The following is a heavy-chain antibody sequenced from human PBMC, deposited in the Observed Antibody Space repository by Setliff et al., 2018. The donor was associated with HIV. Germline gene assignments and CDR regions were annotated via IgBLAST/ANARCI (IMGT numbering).Heavy chain of an antibody. CDR2: IKQDGSEK. J-gene: IGHJ4*02. CDR3: ARDGDFWSGYLDY. D-gene: IGHD3-3*01. Sequence: GGSLRLSCAASGFTFSSYWMSWVRQAPGKGLEWVANIKQDGSEKYYVDSVKGRFTISRDNAKNSLYPQMNSLRAEDTAVYYCARDGDFWSGYLDYWGQGTLVTVSS. CDR1: GFTFSSYW. V-gene: IGHV3-7*03.